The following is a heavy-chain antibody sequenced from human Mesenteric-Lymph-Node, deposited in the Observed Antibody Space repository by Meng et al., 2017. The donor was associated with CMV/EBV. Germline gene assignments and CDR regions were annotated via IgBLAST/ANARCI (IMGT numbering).Heavy chain of an antibody. CDR2: ISSASTTM. J-gene: IGHJ4*02. Sequence: SLKISCAASGFTFSYYYMTWIRQAPGKGLEWVSYISSASTTMNYADSVKGRFTISRDNAKDSLYLEMNDLRVEDTAVYYCARDGAGTIDYWGQGTLVTVSS. V-gene: IGHV3-11*04. CDR1: GFTFSYYY. D-gene: IGHD6-19*01. CDR3: ARDGAGTIDY.